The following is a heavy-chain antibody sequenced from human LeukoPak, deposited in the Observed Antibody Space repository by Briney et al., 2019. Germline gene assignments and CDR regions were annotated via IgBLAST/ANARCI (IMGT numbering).Heavy chain of an antibody. V-gene: IGHV3-23*01. CDR2: XSXVGHRS. J-gene: IGHJ6*02. Sequence: GGSLRLSCAASGFTFSSYXMSWVRQAXXXXXXXXXVXSXVGHRSYYAASVKGRFTISRENYKNTMYLKLNSLRAEDTAVYYCAKVGGDWSGYNYYGLDVWGQGTTVTVSS. D-gene: IGHD3-9*01. CDR1: GFTFSSYX. CDR3: AKVGGDWSGYNYYGLDV.